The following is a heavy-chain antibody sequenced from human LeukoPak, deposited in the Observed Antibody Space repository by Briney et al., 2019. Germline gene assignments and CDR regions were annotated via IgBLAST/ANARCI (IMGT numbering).Heavy chain of an antibody. CDR1: GFSFRSYA. J-gene: IGHJ4*02. CDR2: IANDGRDK. V-gene: IGHV3-30*04. D-gene: IGHD6-13*01. Sequence: PGGSLRLSCAASGFSFRSYAMHWVRQAPGKGLEWVTVIANDGRDKEYADSVRGRFTISRDNSKNTVYLQMDSLRVEDMAVYYCAKDSKITSADYYFDYWGLGTLVTVSS. CDR3: AKDSKITSADYYFDY.